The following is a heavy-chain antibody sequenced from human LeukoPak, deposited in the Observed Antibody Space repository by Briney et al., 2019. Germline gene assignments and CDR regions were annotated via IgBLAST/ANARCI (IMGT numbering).Heavy chain of an antibody. CDR3: ATFHGSGSPFDP. CDR1: GGSISSGGYS. V-gene: IGHV4-30-2*01. CDR2: IYHSGST. J-gene: IGHJ5*02. Sequence: SQTLSLTCAVSGGSISSGGYSWSWIRQPPGKGLEWIGYIYHSGSTYYNPSLKSRVTISVDRSKNQFSLKLSSVTAADTAVYYCATFHGSGSPFDPWGQGTLVTVSS. D-gene: IGHD3-10*01.